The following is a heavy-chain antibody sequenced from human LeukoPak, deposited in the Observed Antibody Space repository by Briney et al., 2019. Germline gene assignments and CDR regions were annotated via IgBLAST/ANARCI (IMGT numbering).Heavy chain of an antibody. D-gene: IGHD5-12*01. V-gene: IGHV3-30*04. CDR2: ISYDGSNR. CDR3: ARDQPRAGVLATIRRSFTTSPY. J-gene: IGHJ4*02. Sequence: GGSLRLSCAASGFTFSSYAMHWVRQAPGKGLEWVAVISYDGSNRYYADSVKDRFTISRDNSKNTLYLQMNSLRPEDTAVYYCARDQPRAGVLATIRRSFTTSPYWGQGTLVTVSS. CDR1: GFTFSSYA.